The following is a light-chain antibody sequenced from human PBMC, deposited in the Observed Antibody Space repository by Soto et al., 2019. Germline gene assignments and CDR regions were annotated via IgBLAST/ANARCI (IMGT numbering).Light chain of an antibody. CDR1: QRGFSSY. CDR3: QQYGNSPWT. J-gene: IGKJ1*01. Sequence: EIVLTQSPGTLSLSPGERATLSCRASQRGFSSYLAWYQHTPGLAPRLLIDGASSRATGIPDRFSGSGSGLDVTMTISRLEPEVSAVYFCQQYGNSPWTFGQGTKVDI. V-gene: IGKV3-20*01. CDR2: GAS.